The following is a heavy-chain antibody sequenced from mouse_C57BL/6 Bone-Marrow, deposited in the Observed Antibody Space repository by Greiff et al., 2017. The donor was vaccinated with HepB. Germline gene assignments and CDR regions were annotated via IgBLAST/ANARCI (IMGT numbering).Heavy chain of an antibody. Sequence: VQLQQSGPELVKPGASVKISCKASGYTFTDYYMNWVKKSHGKSLEWIGDINPNNGGTSYNQKFKGKATLTVDKSSSTAYMELRSLTSADSADYYGAREDLGAMDYWGQGTSVTVSS. CDR1: GYTFTDYY. V-gene: IGHV1-26*01. D-gene: IGHD5-2*01. CDR2: INPNNGGT. CDR3: AREDLGAMDY. J-gene: IGHJ4*01.